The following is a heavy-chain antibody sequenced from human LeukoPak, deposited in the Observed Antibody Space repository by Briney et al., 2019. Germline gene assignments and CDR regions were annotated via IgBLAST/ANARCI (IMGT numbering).Heavy chain of an antibody. CDR1: RFTFRSYG. V-gene: IGHV3-30*18. J-gene: IGHJ6*01. D-gene: IGHD1-1*01. CDR3: AKGGNDFYYYGLDV. CDR2: ISYDGSNE. Sequence: PGTSLRLSCAASRFTFRSYGMHWIRQAPGRGLEWVAVISYDGSNEYYVDPVKGRFNISRDNSKNTLYLQMHSLRVEDTARYYCAKGGNDFYYYGLDVWGQGTTVTVSS.